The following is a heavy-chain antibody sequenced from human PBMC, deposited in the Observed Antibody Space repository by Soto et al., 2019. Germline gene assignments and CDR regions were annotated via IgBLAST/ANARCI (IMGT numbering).Heavy chain of an antibody. CDR3: ARDSGGATVTTPDAFDI. D-gene: IGHD4-17*01. CDR2: IYYSGST. V-gene: IGHV4-59*01. CDR1: GGSFSGYY. Sequence: SETLSLTCAVYGGSFSGYYWSWIRQPPGKGLEWIGYIYYSGSTNYNPSLKSRVTISVDTSKNQFSLKLSSVTAADTAVYYCARDSGGATVTTPDAFDIWGQGTMVTVSS. J-gene: IGHJ3*02.